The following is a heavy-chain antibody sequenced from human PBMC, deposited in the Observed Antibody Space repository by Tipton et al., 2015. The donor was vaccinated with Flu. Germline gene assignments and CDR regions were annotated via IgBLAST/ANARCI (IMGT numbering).Heavy chain of an antibody. D-gene: IGHD3-22*01. CDR3: ARAPYYYDNSGYYPNGYFDL. CDR2: IGTAGDT. V-gene: IGHV3-13*01. J-gene: IGHJ2*01. Sequence: SLRLSCAASGFTFSSYDMHWVRQATGKGLEWVSAIGTAGDTYYPGSVKGRFTISRENAKNSLYLQMNSLRAGDTAVYYCARAPYYYDNSGYYPNGYFDLWGRGTLVTVSS. CDR1: GFTFSSYD.